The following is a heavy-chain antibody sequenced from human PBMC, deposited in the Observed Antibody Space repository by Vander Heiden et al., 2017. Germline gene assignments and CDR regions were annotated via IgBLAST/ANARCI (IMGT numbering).Heavy chain of an antibody. Sequence: EVQLVESGGGLVKPGGSLSLSCAASGSTLISYSMNWVRQAPGKGLEWVSSISSSSSYIYYADSVKGRFTISRDNAKNSLYLQMNSLRAEDTAVYYCARDRDPYSSGWYGWFDPWGQGTLVTVSS. CDR2: ISSSSSYI. D-gene: IGHD6-19*01. CDR1: GSTLISYS. J-gene: IGHJ5*02. V-gene: IGHV3-21*01. CDR3: ARDRDPYSSGWYGWFDP.